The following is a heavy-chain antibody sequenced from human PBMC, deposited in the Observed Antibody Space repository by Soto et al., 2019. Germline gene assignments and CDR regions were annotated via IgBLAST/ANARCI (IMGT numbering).Heavy chain of an antibody. CDR2: INHSGST. Sequence: SETLFLTCAVYGGSYSCYYWSWIRQPPGKGLEWIGEINHSGSTNYNPSLKSRVTISVDTSKNQFSLKLSSVTAADTAVYYCARGVGRAARLYWFDPWGQGTLVTVSS. CDR1: GGSYSCYY. CDR3: ARGVGRAARLYWFDP. J-gene: IGHJ5*02. V-gene: IGHV4-34*01. D-gene: IGHD6-6*01.